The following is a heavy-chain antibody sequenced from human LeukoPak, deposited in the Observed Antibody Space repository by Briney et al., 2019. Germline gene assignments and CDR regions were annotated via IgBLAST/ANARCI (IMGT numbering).Heavy chain of an antibody. J-gene: IGHJ4*02. CDR3: TRDVPTNYDSSGYPDC. Sequence: GRSLRLSCTASGFTFGDYAMSWFRQAPGKGLEWVGFIRSKAYGGTTEYAASVKGRFTISRDDSKSIAYLQMNSLKTEDTAVYYCTRDVPTNYDSSGYPDCWGQGTLVTVSS. CDR2: IRSKAYGGTT. V-gene: IGHV3-49*03. D-gene: IGHD3-22*01. CDR1: GFTFGDYA.